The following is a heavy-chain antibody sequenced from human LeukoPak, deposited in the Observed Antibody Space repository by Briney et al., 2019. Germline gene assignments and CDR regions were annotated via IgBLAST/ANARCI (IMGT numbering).Heavy chain of an antibody. D-gene: IGHD2-8*01. CDR3: ARSFKDVVLPYYFDH. V-gene: IGHV4-59*12. CDR1: GGSISIYY. J-gene: IGHJ4*02. Sequence: PSETLSLTCTVSGGSISIYYWSWIRQPPGKGLEWIGYIYYSGSTNYNPSLKSRVTILVDRSKDQFSLKLNSVTAADTAVYYCARSFKDVVLPYYFDHWGRGTLVTVSS. CDR2: IYYSGST.